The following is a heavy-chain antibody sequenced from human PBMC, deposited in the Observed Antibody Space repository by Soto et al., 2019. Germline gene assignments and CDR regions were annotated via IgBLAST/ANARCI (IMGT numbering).Heavy chain of an antibody. D-gene: IGHD6-6*01. Sequence: EVQLLESGGGLVQPGGSLRLSCAASGFTFSSYAMSWVRQAPGKGLEWVSGISSSGDSTNYADSVKGRFTISRDNSKSTLFLKMSSLRPDDTAVYYCAKVPCQLVHTHYFDYWGQGTLVTVSS. CDR3: AKVPCQLVHTHYFDY. V-gene: IGHV3-23*01. J-gene: IGHJ4*02. CDR1: GFTFSSYA. CDR2: ISSSGDST.